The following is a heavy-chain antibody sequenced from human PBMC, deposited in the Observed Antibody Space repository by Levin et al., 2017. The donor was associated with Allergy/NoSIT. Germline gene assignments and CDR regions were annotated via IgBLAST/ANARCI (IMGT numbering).Heavy chain of an antibody. CDR2: ISSSSSTI. Sequence: GGSLRLSCAASGFTFSSYSMNWVRQAPGKGLEWVSYISSSSSTIYYADSVKGRFTISRDNAKNSLYLQMNSLRDEDTAVYYCARDFSSGWYWAGGFDYWGQGTLVTVSS. D-gene: IGHD6-19*01. CDR1: GFTFSSYS. V-gene: IGHV3-48*02. J-gene: IGHJ4*02. CDR3: ARDFSSGWYWAGGFDY.